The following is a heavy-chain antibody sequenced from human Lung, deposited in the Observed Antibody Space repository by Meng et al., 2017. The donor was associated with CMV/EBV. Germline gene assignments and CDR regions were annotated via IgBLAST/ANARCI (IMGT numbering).Heavy chain of an antibody. V-gene: IGHV3-11*05. CDR1: GFTFSDQY. CDR2: ISPTTGYT. D-gene: IGHD2-8*01. Sequence: QVRVGEFGGGLVKPGGSLLLSCPRSGFTFSDQYMSWIRQAPGKGLEWVSYISPTTGYTEYADSVKGRFTISRDNAKNSLFLQMNSLRSEDTAVYYCARDFSLYRTSGVQWGQGTLVTVSS. CDR3: ARDFSLYRTSGVQ. J-gene: IGHJ4*02.